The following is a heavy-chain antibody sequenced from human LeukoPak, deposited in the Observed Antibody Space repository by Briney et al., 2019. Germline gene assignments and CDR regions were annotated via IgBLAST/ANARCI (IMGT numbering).Heavy chain of an antibody. CDR2: INPNSGGT. D-gene: IGHD3-16*02. CDR1: GYTFTGYY. CDR3: ARESSPFGGVIVAQDY. Sequence: GASVKVSCKASGYTFTGYYMHWVRQAPGQGLEWMGLINPNSGGTNYAQKFQGRVTMTRDTSISTAYMELSRLRSDDTAVYYCARESSPFGGVIVAQDYWGQGTLVTVSS. V-gene: IGHV1-2*02. J-gene: IGHJ4*02.